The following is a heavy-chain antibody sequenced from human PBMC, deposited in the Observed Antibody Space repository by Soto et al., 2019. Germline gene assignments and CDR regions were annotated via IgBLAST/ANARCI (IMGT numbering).Heavy chain of an antibody. CDR1: GGSIRSYY. Sequence: QVQLQESGPGLVKPSETLSLTCTVSGGSIRSYYWSWIRQPPGKGREWIGYIYYSGSTNYTPSLKRRVTISVDTSKNPFSLKLSSLTAADTAVYYCARRYGGNFDYWGQGTLVTVSS. CDR2: IYYSGST. D-gene: IGHD1-26*01. J-gene: IGHJ4*02. V-gene: IGHV4-59*01. CDR3: ARRYGGNFDY.